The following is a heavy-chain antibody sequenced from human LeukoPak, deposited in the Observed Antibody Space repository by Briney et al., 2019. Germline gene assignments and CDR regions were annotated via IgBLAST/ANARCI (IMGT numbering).Heavy chain of an antibody. Sequence: VASVKVSCKASGYTFTSYGITWVRQAPGQGLEWMGWISGYSGNTNNAEKFQGRVTMTTDTATSTAYMELRSLRSDDTAMYYCARGGSEREGATGDFWGQGTLVTVSS. CDR1: GYTFTSYG. CDR3: ARGGSEREGATGDF. CDR2: ISGYSGNT. D-gene: IGHD1-26*01. V-gene: IGHV1-18*01. J-gene: IGHJ4*02.